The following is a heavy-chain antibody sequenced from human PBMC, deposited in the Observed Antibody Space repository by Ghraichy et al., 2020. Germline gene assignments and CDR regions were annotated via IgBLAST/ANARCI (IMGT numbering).Heavy chain of an antibody. CDR3: ARLVSAASSSSWYRALDHYYYYMDV. V-gene: IGHV4-59*01. J-gene: IGHJ6*03. CDR2: IYYSGST. Sequence: SQTLSLTCTVSGGSISSYYWSWIRQPPGKGLEWIGYIYYSGSTNYNPSLKSRVTISVDTSKNQFSLKLSSVTAADTAVYYCARLVSAASSSSWYRALDHYYYYMDVWGKGTTVTVSS. CDR1: GGSISSYY. D-gene: IGHD6-13*01.